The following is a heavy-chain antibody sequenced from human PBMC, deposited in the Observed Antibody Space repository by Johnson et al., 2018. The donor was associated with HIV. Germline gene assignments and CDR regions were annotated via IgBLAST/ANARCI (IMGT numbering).Heavy chain of an antibody. V-gene: IGHV3-7*05. CDR2: INHDASEK. D-gene: IGHD3-3*02. CDR3: ATTNNIALPGYV. Sequence: EVQLVESGGGLVQPGGSLRLSCAASGFTLRSTWMSWVRQAPGKGLEWVANINHDASEKYYVDSVKGRFTISRDNAKNSVSLQMNSLRAEDTALYYCATTNNIALPGYVWGQGTMVTVSS. CDR1: GFTLRSTW. J-gene: IGHJ3*01.